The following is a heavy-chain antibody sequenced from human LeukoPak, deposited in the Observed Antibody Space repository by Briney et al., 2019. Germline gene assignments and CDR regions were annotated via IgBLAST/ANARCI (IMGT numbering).Heavy chain of an antibody. CDR2: IYSGGST. Sequence: PGGSLRLSCAASGFTVSSNYMSWVRQAPGKGLEWGSVIYSGGSTYYADSVKGRFTISRDNSKNTLYLQMNSLRAEDTAVYYCARESGSYSPNAFDIWGQGTMVTVSS. CDR3: ARESGSYSPNAFDI. CDR1: GFTVSSNY. J-gene: IGHJ3*02. V-gene: IGHV3-66*02. D-gene: IGHD1-26*01.